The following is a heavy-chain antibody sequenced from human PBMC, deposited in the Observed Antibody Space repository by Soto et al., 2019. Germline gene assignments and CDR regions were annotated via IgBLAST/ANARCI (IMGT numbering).Heavy chain of an antibody. V-gene: IGHV3-30-3*01. CDR1: GFTFSTYA. Sequence: QVQLVESGGGVVQPGRSLRLSCAASGFTFSTYALHWVRQAPGKGLEWVAVTSYDGSDKYYTDSVKGRFTISRDNSQNTLCLQVNSRGPEDGGGYYCAKAVGGWDRGWFLDCWGQGTLVTVSS. CDR3: AKAVGGWDRGWFLDC. D-gene: IGHD6-19*01. J-gene: IGHJ4*02. CDR2: TSYDGSDK.